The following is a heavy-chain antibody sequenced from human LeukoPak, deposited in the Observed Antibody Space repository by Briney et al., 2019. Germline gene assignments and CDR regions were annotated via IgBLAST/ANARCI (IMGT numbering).Heavy chain of an antibody. CDR1: GYTFTSYY. Sequence: ASVKVSCKASGYTFTSYYMHWVRQAPGQGLEWMGIINPSGGSTSYAQKFQGRVTMTRDTSTSTVYMELSSLRSEDTAVYYCARDRAPIVVVPAAKSRWFDPRGQGTLVTVSS. J-gene: IGHJ5*02. V-gene: IGHV1-46*01. CDR3: ARDRAPIVVVPAAKSRWFDP. D-gene: IGHD2-2*01. CDR2: INPSGGST.